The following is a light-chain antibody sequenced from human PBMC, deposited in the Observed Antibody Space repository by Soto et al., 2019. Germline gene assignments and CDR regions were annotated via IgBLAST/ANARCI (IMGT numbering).Light chain of an antibody. J-gene: IGKJ1*01. V-gene: IGKV1-5*01. CDR2: DAS. CDR3: QQYNTYPWT. Sequence: IQMTQSPSTLSASVGDRVTITCRASQSISIWLAWYQQKPGKAPKLLIYDASSLEGGVPSKFSGSGSGTDFTLTISSLQPDDSATYYCQQYNTYPWTFGQGTKVDIK. CDR1: QSISIW.